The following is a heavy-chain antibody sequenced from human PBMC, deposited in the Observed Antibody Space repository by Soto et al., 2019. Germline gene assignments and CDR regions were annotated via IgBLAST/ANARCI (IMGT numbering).Heavy chain of an antibody. CDR1: GGSISSSSYY. D-gene: IGHD6-13*01. CDR2: IYYSGST. Sequence: QLQLQESGPGLVKPSETLSLTCTVSGGSISSSSYYLGWIRQPPGKGLEWIGTIYYSGSTHYNPSLKSRVTISVDTSKKQFSLRLSSVTAADTAVYYCAITGYSSSWYDYAFEIWGQGTMVTVSS. J-gene: IGHJ3*02. CDR3: AITGYSSSWYDYAFEI. V-gene: IGHV4-39*01.